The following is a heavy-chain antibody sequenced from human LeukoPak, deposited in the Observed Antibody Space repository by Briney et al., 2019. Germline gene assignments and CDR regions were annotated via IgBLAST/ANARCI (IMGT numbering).Heavy chain of an antibody. D-gene: IGHD3-22*01. CDR2: IYYSGST. V-gene: IGHV4-39*01. J-gene: IGHJ4*02. CDR1: GGSISSISSNNYH. Sequence: SENLSLNCIVSGGSISSISSNNYHWGWIRQPPGKGLEWIGSIYYSGSTYYNPSLKSRVTISVDTSKNQFSLKLSSVTAADTALYYCASLGRIVVVPDWGQGTLVTVSS. CDR3: ASLGRIVVVPD.